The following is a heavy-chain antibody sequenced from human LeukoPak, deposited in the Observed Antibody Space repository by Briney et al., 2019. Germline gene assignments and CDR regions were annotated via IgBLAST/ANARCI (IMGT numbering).Heavy chain of an antibody. CDR3: ARDQGYSGYDLTYYSDY. J-gene: IGHJ4*02. D-gene: IGHD5-12*01. V-gene: IGHV3-30*01. CDR1: GFTFSDYA. CDR2: ISYDGSNK. Sequence: GGSLRLSCAASGFASGFTFSDYAVSWVRQAPGKGLEWVAVISYDGSNKYYADSVKGRFTISRDNSKNTLYLQMNSLRAEDTAVYYCARDQGYSGYDLTYYSDYWGQGTLVTVSS.